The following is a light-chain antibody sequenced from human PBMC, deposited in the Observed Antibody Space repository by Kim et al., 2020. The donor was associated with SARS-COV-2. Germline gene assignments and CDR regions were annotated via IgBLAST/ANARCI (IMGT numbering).Light chain of an antibody. J-gene: IGLJ2*01. CDR1: SSNIGNNY. CDR2: DNN. CDR3: GTWDSSLSAVV. V-gene: IGLV1-51*01. Sequence: GQKVTISCSGSSSNIGNNYVSWYQQLPGTAPKLLIYDNNKRPSGIPDRFSDSKSGTSATLDITGLQTGDEADYYCGTWDSSLSAVVFGGGTQLTVL.